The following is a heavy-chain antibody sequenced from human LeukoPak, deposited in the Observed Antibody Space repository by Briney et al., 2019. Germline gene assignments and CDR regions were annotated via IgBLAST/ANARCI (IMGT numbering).Heavy chain of an antibody. CDR2: IYYSGSI. CDR1: GGSMSSSSDY. J-gene: IGHJ3*02. V-gene: IGHV4-39*01. CDR3: AEGGYYYDSSGARGDAFDI. D-gene: IGHD3-22*01. Sequence: PSETLSLTCTVSGGSMSSSSDYWGWIRQPPGKGLEWIGSIYYSGSIYYNLSLKSLVTISVDTSKNQFSLKLSSVTAADTAVYYGAEGGYYYDSSGARGDAFDIWGQGTMVTVSS.